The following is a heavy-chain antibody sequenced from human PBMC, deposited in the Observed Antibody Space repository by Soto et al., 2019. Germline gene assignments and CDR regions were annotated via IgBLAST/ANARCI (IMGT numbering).Heavy chain of an antibody. J-gene: IGHJ6*02. CDR3: ARGDWSRNHYYYYGMDV. D-gene: IGHD1-1*01. CDR2: TRNKANSYTT. Sequence: TVGSLRLSCAASGFTFSDHYMDWVRQAPGKGLEWVGRTRNKANSYTTEYAASVKGRFTISRDDSKNSLYLQMNSLKTEDTAVYYCARGDWSRNHYYYYGMDVWGQGTTVTVS. CDR1: GFTFSDHY. V-gene: IGHV3-72*01.